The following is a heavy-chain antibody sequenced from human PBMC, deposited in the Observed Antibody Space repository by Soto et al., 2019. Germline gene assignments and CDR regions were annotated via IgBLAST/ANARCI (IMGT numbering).Heavy chain of an antibody. V-gene: IGHV3-30*03. D-gene: IGHD6-13*01. Sequence: QVQLVESGGGVVQPGRSLTVSCAASGISISTYAMHWVRQAPGKGLEWVAVISQDGSVKYYADSVKGRFTISRDNPKNTLLLQMNSLGADDTAVYYCAGRQQNYYYYDMDVWGQGTTDTVSS. CDR3: AGRQQNYYYYDMDV. CDR1: GISISTYA. J-gene: IGHJ6*02. CDR2: ISQDGSVK.